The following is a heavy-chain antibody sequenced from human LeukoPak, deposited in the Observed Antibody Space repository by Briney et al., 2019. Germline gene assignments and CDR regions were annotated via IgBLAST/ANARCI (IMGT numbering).Heavy chain of an antibody. J-gene: IGHJ4*02. Sequence: GGSLRLSCVTSGFTFNSYGFYWVRQAPGKGLEWVAFIRYDGSNKYYADSVKGRFTISGDNSKNTLYLQMNSLRAEDTAVYYCAKDNRLGGAPDYWGQGTLVTVSS. CDR2: IRYDGSNK. V-gene: IGHV3-30*02. D-gene: IGHD3-16*01. CDR3: AKDNRLGGAPDY. CDR1: GFTFNSYG.